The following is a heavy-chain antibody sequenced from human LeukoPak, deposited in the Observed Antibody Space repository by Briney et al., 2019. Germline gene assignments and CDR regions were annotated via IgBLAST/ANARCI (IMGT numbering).Heavy chain of an antibody. V-gene: IGHV5-10-1*01. Sequence: GESLRISCKGSGYSFTSYWISWVRQMPGKGLEWMGRIDPSDSYTNYSPSFQGHVTISADKSISTAYLQWSSLKASDTAIYYCARDGYGSGSYWENWFDPWAREPWSPSPQ. CDR3: ARDGYGSGSYWENWFDP. CDR1: GYSFTSYW. J-gene: IGHJ5*02. CDR2: IDPSDSYT. D-gene: IGHD3-10*01.